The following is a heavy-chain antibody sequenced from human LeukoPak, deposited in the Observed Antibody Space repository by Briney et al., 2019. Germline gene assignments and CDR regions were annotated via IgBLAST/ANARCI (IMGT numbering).Heavy chain of an antibody. D-gene: IGHD6-19*01. V-gene: IGHV4-4*07. CDR2: IYTSGST. CDR1: GGSISSYY. CDR3: ASTYSSGWYFDY. J-gene: IGHJ4*02. Sequence: PSETLSLTCIVSGGSISSYYWSWIRQPAGKGLEWIGRIYTSGSTNYNPSLKSRVTMSVDTSKNQFSLKLSSVTAADTAVYYCASTYSSGWYFDYWGQGTLVTVSS.